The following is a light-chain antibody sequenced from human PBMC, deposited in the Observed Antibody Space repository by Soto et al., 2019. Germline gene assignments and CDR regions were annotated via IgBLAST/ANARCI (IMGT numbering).Light chain of an antibody. J-gene: IGLJ1*01. CDR3: SSHAGNNNYV. Sequence: QSVLTQPPSASGSPGQSVAISYTGTSSDVGGQNYVSWYQQHPGKAPKLIIYAVTERPSGVPDRFSGSKSGNTASLTVSGLQTEDEADYYCSSHAGNNNYVFGTGTRSPS. CDR2: AVT. CDR1: SSDVGGQNY. V-gene: IGLV2-8*01.